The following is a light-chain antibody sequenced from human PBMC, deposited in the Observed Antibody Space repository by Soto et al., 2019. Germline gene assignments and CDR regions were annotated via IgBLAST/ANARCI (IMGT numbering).Light chain of an antibody. J-gene: IGKJ1*01. CDR2: GAS. CDR1: QSVGSD. CDR3: QQYGDWPRT. Sequence: SLTPANPSASPGTSANLSRRASQSVGSDLVWYRQKPGQAPRLLIYGASNRATGVPDRFSGSGSGTVFTLTISSLQSDDFAVYYCQQYGDWPRTFGHGTKVDIK. V-gene: IGKV3-15*01.